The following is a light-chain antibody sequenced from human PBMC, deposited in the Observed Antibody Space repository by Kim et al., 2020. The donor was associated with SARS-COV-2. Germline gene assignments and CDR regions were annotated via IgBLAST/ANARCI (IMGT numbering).Light chain of an antibody. CDR1: QSVSSNY. CDR3: QQYGGSLT. CDR2: GAS. J-gene: IGKJ1*01. Sequence: EIVLTQSPGTLSLSPGERATLSCRASQSVSSNYLAWYQQKPGQTPRLLIYGASSRATGIPDRFSGSGSGTDFTLTISRLEPEDFAMYYCQQYGGSLTFGQGTKVDIK. V-gene: IGKV3-20*01.